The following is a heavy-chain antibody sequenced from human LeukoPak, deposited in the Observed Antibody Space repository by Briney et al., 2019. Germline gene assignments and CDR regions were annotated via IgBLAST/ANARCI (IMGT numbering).Heavy chain of an antibody. Sequence: GGSLTLSCAASGFTFSSYAMSGVRQAPGKELEWVSAISGSGGSTYYADSVKGRFTISRDNSKNTLYLQMNSLRAEDTAVYYCATNTAMVVWVDYWGQGTLVSVSS. D-gene: IGHD5-18*01. CDR2: ISGSGGST. V-gene: IGHV3-23*01. CDR3: ATNTAMVVWVDY. J-gene: IGHJ4*02. CDR1: GFTFSSYA.